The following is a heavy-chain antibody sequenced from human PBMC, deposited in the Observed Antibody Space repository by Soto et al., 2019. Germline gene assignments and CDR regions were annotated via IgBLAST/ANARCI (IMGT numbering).Heavy chain of an antibody. Sequence: GGSLRLSCAASGFTFSSYAMSWVCQAPGKGLEWVSAISGSGGSTYYADSVKGRFTISRDNSKNTLYLQMNSLRAEDTAVYYCAKGREPGDYYYYYGMDVWGQGTTVTVSS. J-gene: IGHJ6*02. V-gene: IGHV3-23*01. CDR3: AKGREPGDYYYYYGMDV. CDR1: GFTFSSYA. D-gene: IGHD1-26*01. CDR2: ISGSGGST.